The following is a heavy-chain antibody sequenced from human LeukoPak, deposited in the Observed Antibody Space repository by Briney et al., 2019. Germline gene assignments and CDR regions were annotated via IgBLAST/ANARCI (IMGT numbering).Heavy chain of an antibody. CDR3: ARDQEAGYFDL. Sequence: AASLSLTCAVYSGSFSGFYWTWVRQPPGKGLEWVGQINHSRSTPYNPSLKSRVTTPVDPSNNQFSLKLSSVLPADTAVVYFARDQEAGYFDLWGRGTLVPVSS. CDR1: SGSFSGFY. J-gene: IGHJ2*01. V-gene: IGHV4-34*01. D-gene: IGHD2-15*01. CDR2: INHSRST.